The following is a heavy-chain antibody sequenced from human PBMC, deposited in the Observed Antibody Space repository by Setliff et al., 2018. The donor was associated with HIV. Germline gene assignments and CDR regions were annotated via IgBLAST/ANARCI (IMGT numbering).Heavy chain of an antibody. V-gene: IGHV4-30-2*01. D-gene: IGHD3-10*01. J-gene: IGHJ4*02. CDR1: GGSININPYS. Sequence: PSETLSLTCGVSGGSININPYSWSWIRQPPGKALEWIGYIHHSGNTQFNPSFKSRVTISIDTSKNQISLKLSSVTAADTAVYYCARGLNYYGSGSYLPLGYWGQGTLVTVSS. CDR2: IHHSGNT. CDR3: ARGLNYYGSGSYLPLGY.